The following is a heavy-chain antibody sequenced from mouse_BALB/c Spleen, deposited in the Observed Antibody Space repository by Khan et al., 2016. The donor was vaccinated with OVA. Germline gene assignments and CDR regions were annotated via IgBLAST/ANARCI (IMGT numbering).Heavy chain of an antibody. CDR1: GYTFTDYS. J-gene: IGHJ2*01. Sequence: QIQLVQSGPELKKPGETVKISCKASGYTFTDYSMHWVKQAPGKGLKWMGWINTETGEPTYADDFKGRFAFSLETSASTAYLLINNLKNEDTATFCCARDRYDYLDYWGQDTTLTVSS. D-gene: IGHD2-14*01. CDR3: ARDRYDYLDY. V-gene: IGHV9-2-1*01. CDR2: INTETGEP.